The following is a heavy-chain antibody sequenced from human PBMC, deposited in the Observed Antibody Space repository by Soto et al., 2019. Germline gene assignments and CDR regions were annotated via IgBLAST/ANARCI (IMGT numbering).Heavy chain of an antibody. V-gene: IGHV3-7*03. D-gene: IGHD2-2*01. CDR2: IKQDGSEK. J-gene: IGHJ4*02. CDR1: GFTFSSYW. Sequence: GGSLRLSCAASGFTFSSYWMSWVRQAPGKGLEWVANIKQDGSEKYYVDSVKGRFTISRGNAKNSLYLQMNSLRAEDTAVYYCARFPRGYQLLWRRYFDYWGQGTLVTVSS. CDR3: ARFPRGYQLLWRRYFDY.